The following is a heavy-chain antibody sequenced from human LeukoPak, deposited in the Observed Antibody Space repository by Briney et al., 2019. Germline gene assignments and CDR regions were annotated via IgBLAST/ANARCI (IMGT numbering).Heavy chain of an antibody. CDR2: IKQDRSEK. D-gene: IGHD6-13*01. CDR1: GFTFSSYW. Sequence: PGGSLRLSCAASGFTFSSYWMSWVRQAPGKGLEWVANIKQDRSEKYYVDSVKGRFTISRDNAKNSLYLQMNSLRAEDTAVYYCARDFRPYSSLLYFDYWGQGTLVTVSS. V-gene: IGHV3-7*01. J-gene: IGHJ4*02. CDR3: ARDFRPYSSLLYFDY.